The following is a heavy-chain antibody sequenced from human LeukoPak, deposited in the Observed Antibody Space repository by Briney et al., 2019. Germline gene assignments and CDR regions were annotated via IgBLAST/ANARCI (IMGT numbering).Heavy chain of an antibody. D-gene: IGHD6-6*01. J-gene: IGHJ6*03. CDR3: AKEPRYSSSNYYYYYMDV. CDR2: IKHDGSEK. Sequence: GGSLRLSCAASGFTFSSYWMSWVRQAPGKGLEWVANIKHDGSEKDYVDSVKGRFTISRDNAKNSLYLQMNRLRAEDTAVYYCAKEPRYSSSNYYYYYMDVWGKGTTVTVSS. CDR1: GFTFSSYW. V-gene: IGHV3-7*03.